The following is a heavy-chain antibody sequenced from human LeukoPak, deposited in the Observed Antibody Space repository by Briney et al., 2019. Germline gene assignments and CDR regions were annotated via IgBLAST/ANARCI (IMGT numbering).Heavy chain of an antibody. CDR1: GDSMTSNNYY. V-gene: IGHV4-61*02. CDR2: ISSSGNT. CDR3: ARGRVSSSTWYSTYYYYFYMDV. J-gene: IGHJ6*03. Sequence: SQTLSLTCIVSGDSMTSNNYYWSWIRQPAGKGLEWIGRISSSGNTKYNPSLKSRVTISIDTSKNQFSLELSSATAADTAVYFCARGRVSSSTWYSTYYYYFYMDVWGKGTTVTVSS. D-gene: IGHD6-13*01.